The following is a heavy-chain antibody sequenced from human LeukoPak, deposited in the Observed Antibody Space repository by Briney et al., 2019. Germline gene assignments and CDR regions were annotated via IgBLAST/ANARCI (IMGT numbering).Heavy chain of an antibody. CDR3: AKDRDTGDSADY. CDR1: GFKFDNYA. D-gene: IGHD5-12*01. V-gene: IGHV3-23*01. J-gene: IGHJ4*02. Sequence: GGSLRLSCIASGFKFDNYAMHWIRQTPGNRPEWVSTLVGSGYVAYYRDSVKGRFTMSRDVSKKTLYLQMNNVRDEDTAVYYCAKDRDTGDSADYWGQGTLVTVSS. CDR2: LVGSGYVA.